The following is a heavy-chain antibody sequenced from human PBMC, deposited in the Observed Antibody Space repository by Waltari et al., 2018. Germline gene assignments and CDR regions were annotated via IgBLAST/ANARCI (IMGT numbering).Heavy chain of an antibody. CDR2: IYHSGST. D-gene: IGHD3-10*01. Sequence: QVQLQESGPGLVKPSETLSLTCAVSGYSISSGYYWGWIRQPPGKGLEWIGSIYHSGSTYDNPSLKSRVTISVDTSKNQFSLKLSSVTAADTAVYYCAATYYYGSGSHKGDYWGQGTLVTVSS. V-gene: IGHV4-38-2*01. J-gene: IGHJ4*02. CDR3: AATYYYGSGSHKGDY. CDR1: GYSISSGYY.